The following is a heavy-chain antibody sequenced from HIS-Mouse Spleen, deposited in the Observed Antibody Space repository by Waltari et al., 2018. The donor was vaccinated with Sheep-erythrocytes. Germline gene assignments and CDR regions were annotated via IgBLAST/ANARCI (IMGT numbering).Heavy chain of an antibody. CDR3: ARDPLTGADY. Sequence: QVQLQESGPGLVKPSQTLSLTCTASGGSISSGGYSWSWIRQHPGKGLEWIGYIYCSGSTYSAPALKSRVTMSVDTSKSQFSLKLSSVTAADTAVYYCARDPLTGADYWGQGTLVTVSS. J-gene: IGHJ4*02. D-gene: IGHD7-27*01. CDR1: GGSISSGGYS. V-gene: IGHV4-31*03. CDR2: IYCSGST.